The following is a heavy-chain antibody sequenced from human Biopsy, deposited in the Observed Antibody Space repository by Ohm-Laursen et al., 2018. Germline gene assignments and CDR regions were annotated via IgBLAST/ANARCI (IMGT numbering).Heavy chain of an antibody. Sequence: GTLSLTCPVTYGSISGHFWSWIRQAPGKGLEWIGYVYYNGNTNYSPSLKSRATISLDTSKNQFSLKVRSVTAADKAVYYCVRGVDYYDPYHYYALDVWGQGTTVTVSS. J-gene: IGHJ6*02. V-gene: IGHV4-59*11. CDR2: VYYNGNT. CDR3: VRGVDYYDPYHYYALDV. CDR1: YGSISGHF. D-gene: IGHD3-22*01.